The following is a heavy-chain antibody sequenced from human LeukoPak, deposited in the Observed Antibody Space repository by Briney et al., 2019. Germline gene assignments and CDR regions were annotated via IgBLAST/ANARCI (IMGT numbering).Heavy chain of an antibody. J-gene: IGHJ1*01. CDR3: ARTYYYDSSGYYPVYFQH. V-gene: IGHV3-48*04. CDR2: ISSSSSTI. Sequence: GGSLRLSCAASGFTFSSYSMNWVRQAPGKGLEWVSYISSSSSTIYYADSVKGRFTISRDNAKNSLYLQMNSVRAEDTAVYYCARTYYYDSSGYYPVYFQHWGQGTLVTVSS. CDR1: GFTFSSYS. D-gene: IGHD3-22*01.